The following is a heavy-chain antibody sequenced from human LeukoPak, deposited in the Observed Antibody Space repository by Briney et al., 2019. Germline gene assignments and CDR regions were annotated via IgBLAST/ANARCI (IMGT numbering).Heavy chain of an antibody. CDR1: GFTFSSYE. D-gene: IGHD2-15*01. J-gene: IGHJ4*02. CDR2: ISISGATI. CDR3: ARDPGYCSGGSCYAVDY. Sequence: GGSLRLSCAASGFTFSSYEMSWVRQAPGKGLEWVSYISISGATIYYADSAKGRFTISRDNAKNSLYLQMNSLRAEDTAVYYCARDPGYCSGGSCYAVDYWGQGTLVTVSS. V-gene: IGHV3-48*03.